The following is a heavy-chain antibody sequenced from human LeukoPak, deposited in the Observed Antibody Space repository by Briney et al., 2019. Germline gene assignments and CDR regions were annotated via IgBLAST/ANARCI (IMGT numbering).Heavy chain of an antibody. CDR1: GGSFSGYY. Sequence: SETLSLTCAVYGGSFSGYYWSWIRQPPGKGLEWIGEINHSGSTNYNPSLKSRVTISVDTSKNQFSLKLSSVTAADTAVYYCARGQRGYSGYDTGSYYYYYMDVWGKGTTVTVSS. V-gene: IGHV4-34*01. CDR3: ARGQRGYSGYDTGSYYYYYMDV. J-gene: IGHJ6*03. CDR2: INHSGST. D-gene: IGHD5-12*01.